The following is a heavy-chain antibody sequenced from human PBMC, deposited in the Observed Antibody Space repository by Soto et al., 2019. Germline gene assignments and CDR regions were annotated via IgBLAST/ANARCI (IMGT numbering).Heavy chain of an antibody. J-gene: IGHJ6*02. CDR3: ATADEGGYSSNNNYYDASDV. CDR2: IIPIFDIT. V-gene: IGHV1-69*01. Sequence: QVQLVQSGAEVQKPGSSVKVSCKASGGTLRSYSISWVRQAPGQGLEWLGWIIPIFDITNYAQKFQGRVTITADESTSTAYMELSSLGSDDTAVYYSATADEGGYSSNNNYYDASDVWGQETTVTV. CDR1: GGTLRSYS. D-gene: IGHD3-22*01.